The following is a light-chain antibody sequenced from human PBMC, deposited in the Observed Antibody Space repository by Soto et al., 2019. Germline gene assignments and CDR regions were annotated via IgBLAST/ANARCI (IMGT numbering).Light chain of an antibody. V-gene: IGKV3-20*01. CDR2: GAS. CDR3: QQYGSSPRVT. J-gene: IGKJ3*01. Sequence: EIVLTQSPGTLSLSPGERATLSCRASQSVSSSYLAWYQKKPGQAPRLLIYGASSRATGIPDSFSGSGSGPDFTLTISRLEPEDFAVYYCQQYGSSPRVTFGPGTKVDIK. CDR1: QSVSSSY.